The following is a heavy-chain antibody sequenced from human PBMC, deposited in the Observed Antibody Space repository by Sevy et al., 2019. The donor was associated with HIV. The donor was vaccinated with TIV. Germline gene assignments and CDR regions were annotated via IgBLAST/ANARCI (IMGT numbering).Heavy chain of an antibody. J-gene: IGHJ4*02. Sequence: GGSLRLSCAASGFTFSDFRMHWVRQAPGKGLEWVAVISYDARNTKYNPDSVKGRFTISRDNSKNTLYLQINSLRPEGTAIYYCARDKGEILSSAFDYWGQGTLVTVSS. V-gene: IGHV3-30*04. CDR1: GFTFSDFR. D-gene: IGHD3-16*01. CDR2: ISYDARNTK. CDR3: ARDKGEILSSAFDY.